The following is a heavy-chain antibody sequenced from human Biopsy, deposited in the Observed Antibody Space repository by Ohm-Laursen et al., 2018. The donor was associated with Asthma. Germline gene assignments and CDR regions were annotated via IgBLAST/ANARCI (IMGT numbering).Heavy chain of an antibody. V-gene: IGHV3-30*03. D-gene: IGHD4-23*01. CDR1: GFSFSNFG. CDR2: ISYDGGNK. J-gene: IGHJ3*02. Sequence: SLRLSCSASGFSFSNFGIHWVRQAPGKGLEWVAVISYDGGNKFYGDSVKGRFTLSRDNSRNTLYLQMNSLRVEDTAIYYCARTHERWTSIQDDALDIWGQGTMVIVSS. CDR3: ARTHERWTSIQDDALDI.